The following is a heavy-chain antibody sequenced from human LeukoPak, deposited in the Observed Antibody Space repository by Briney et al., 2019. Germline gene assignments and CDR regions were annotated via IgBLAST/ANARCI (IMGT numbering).Heavy chain of an antibody. CDR1: GYTLTELA. CDR2: FDPEQGET. Sequence: ASVKVSCKVSGYTLTELAMHWVRQAPGKGLEWMGGFDPEQGETIYAQKFQGRVTITADKSTSTAYMELSSLRSEDTAVYYCARDWRGFGELLPRPFDYWGQGTLVTVSS. CDR3: ARDWRGFGELLPRPFDY. J-gene: IGHJ4*02. V-gene: IGHV1-24*01. D-gene: IGHD3-10*01.